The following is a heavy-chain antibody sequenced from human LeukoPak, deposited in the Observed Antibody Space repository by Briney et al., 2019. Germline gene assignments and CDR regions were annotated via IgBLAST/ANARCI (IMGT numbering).Heavy chain of an antibody. CDR2: IKSKTDGGTT. V-gene: IGHV3-15*01. CDR1: GLTFSNAW. Sequence: GGSLRLSCAASGLTFSNAWMSWVRQAPGKGLEWVGRIKSKTDGGTTDYAAPVKGRFTISRDDSKNTLYPQMNSLKTEDTAVYYCTTGGPWELTAFDYWGQGTLVTVSS. D-gene: IGHD1-26*01. CDR3: TTGGPWELTAFDY. J-gene: IGHJ4*02.